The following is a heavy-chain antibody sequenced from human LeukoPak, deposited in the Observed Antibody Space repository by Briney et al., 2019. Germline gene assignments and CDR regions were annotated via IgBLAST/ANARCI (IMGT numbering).Heavy chain of an antibody. Sequence: SETLSLTCAVYGGSFSGYYWSWIRQPPGKGLEWIGEINHSGSTNYNPSLKSRVTISVDTSKNQFSLKLSSVTAADTAVYYCARGYGDRRYYYYYMDVWGEGTTVTVSS. CDR3: ARGYGDRRYYYYYMDV. CDR2: INHSGST. D-gene: IGHD4-17*01. J-gene: IGHJ6*03. V-gene: IGHV4-34*01. CDR1: GGSFSGYY.